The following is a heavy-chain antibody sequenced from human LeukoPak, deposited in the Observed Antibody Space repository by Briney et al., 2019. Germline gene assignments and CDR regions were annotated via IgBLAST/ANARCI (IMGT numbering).Heavy chain of an antibody. CDR3: ARDQGIFDY. CDR2: IKGDGSSI. V-gene: IGHV3-74*01. Sequence: PGGSLRLSCAASGFTFSNFWMYWVRQAPGKGLVWVSRIKGDGSSIIYADSVKGRFTISRDNAKNTLYLQMNSLRDEDSAVYYCARDQGIFDYWGQGTLVTVSS. CDR1: GFTFSNFW. J-gene: IGHJ4*02.